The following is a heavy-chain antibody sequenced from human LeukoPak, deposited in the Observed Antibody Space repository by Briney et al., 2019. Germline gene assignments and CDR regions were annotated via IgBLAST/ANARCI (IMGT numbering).Heavy chain of an antibody. CDR3: AREVTGYSSGWHLNWFDP. CDR1: GYTFTSYA. J-gene: IGHJ5*02. V-gene: IGHV1-3*01. CDR2: INAGNGNT. D-gene: IGHD6-19*01. Sequence: ALVKVSCKASGYTFTSYAMHWVRQAPGQRLEWMGWINAGNGNTKYSQKFQGRVTITRDTSASTAYMELSSLRSEDTAVYYCAREVTGYSSGWHLNWFDPWGQGTLVTVSS.